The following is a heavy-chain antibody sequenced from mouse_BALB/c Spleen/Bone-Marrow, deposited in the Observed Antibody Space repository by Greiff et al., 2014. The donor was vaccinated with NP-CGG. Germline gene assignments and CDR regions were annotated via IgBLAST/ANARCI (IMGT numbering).Heavy chain of an antibody. CDR2: INPSSGYT. CDR3: AKINYGYYALDY. CDR1: GYIFSSYT. D-gene: IGHD1-1*01. V-gene: IGHV1-4*02. J-gene: IGHJ4*01. Sequence: QVQLKESAPELARPGASVKMSCKASGYIFSSYTMHWVKQRPGQGLEWIGSINPSSGYTDYNQKFKDKTILTADKSSSTAYMQLSSLTSEDSAVYYCAKINYGYYALDYWGQGTSVTVSS.